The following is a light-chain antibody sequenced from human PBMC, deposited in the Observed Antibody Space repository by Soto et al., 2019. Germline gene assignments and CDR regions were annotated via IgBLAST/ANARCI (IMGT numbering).Light chain of an antibody. Sequence: DIVMTQSPDSLAVSLGERATXNCXSSQXVLYSSNNKNYLAWYQHKPGQPPKLLIYWASTRESGVPDRFSGSGSGTDFTLTISSLQAEDVAVYYCQQYFSAPLTFGGGTKVDIK. V-gene: IGKV4-1*01. J-gene: IGKJ4*01. CDR2: WAS. CDR1: QXVLYSSNNKNY. CDR3: QQYFSAPLT.